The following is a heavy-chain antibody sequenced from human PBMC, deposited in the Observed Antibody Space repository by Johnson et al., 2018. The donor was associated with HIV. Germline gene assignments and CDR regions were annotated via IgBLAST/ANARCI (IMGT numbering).Heavy chain of an antibody. CDR3: TRAYYDSRVGGAFDI. J-gene: IGHJ3*02. CDR2: IRSKAYGGTT. Sequence: VQLMESGGGVVQPGRSLRLSCAASGFTFSSYAMHWVRQAPGKGLEWVGFIRSKAYGGTTEYAASVKGRFTISRDDSKSIAYLQMNSLKTEDTAVYYCTRAYYDSRVGGAFDIWGQGTMVTVSS. CDR1: GFTFSSYA. D-gene: IGHD3-22*01. V-gene: IGHV3-49*04.